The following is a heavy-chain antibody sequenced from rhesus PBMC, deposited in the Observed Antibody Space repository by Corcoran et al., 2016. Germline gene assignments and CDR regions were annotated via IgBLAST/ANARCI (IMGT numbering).Heavy chain of an antibody. V-gene: IGHV3S5*01. CDR1: GFTFSSYG. J-gene: IGHJ6*01. CDR3: AKPYGLDS. Sequence: EVQLVESGGGLVQPGGSLRLSCAASGFTFSSYGMSWVRQAPGKGLEWVSYISNGGGSTYYADSVKGRFTISRDNSKHTLSLQMNSLRAEDTAVYYCAKPYGLDSWGQGVVVTFSS. CDR2: ISNGGGST.